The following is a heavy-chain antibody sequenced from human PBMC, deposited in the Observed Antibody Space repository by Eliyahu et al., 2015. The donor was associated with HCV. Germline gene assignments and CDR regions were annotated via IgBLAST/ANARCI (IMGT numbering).Heavy chain of an antibody. D-gene: IGHD6-13*01. V-gene: IGHV3-9*01. Sequence: EVQLVESGGGLVQPGRSLRLSCAASGFTFXDYAMHWVRQAPGKGLGWVSGISWNSGSIGYADSVKGRFTISRDNAKNSLYLQMNSLRAEDTALYYCAKDKAWLAAAGVDAFDIWGQGTMVTVSS. J-gene: IGHJ3*02. CDR2: ISWNSGSI. CDR1: GFTFXDYA. CDR3: AKDKAWLAAAGVDAFDI.